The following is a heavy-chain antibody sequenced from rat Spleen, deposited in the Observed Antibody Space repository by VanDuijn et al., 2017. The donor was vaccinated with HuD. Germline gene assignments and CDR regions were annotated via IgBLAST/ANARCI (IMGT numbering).Heavy chain of an antibody. CDR2: ITSGGSNT. CDR3: ARHDAGGYSTPYFDY. D-gene: IGHD1-11*01. Sequence: EVQLVESGGGLVQPGRSLKLSCAASGFTFSSFAMAWVRQAPKKGLEWVATITSGGSNTYYPDSVKGRFTISRDNAKSTLYLQMDSLRSEDTATYYCARHDAGGYSTPYFDYWGQGVMVTVSS. J-gene: IGHJ2*01. V-gene: IGHV5-25*01. CDR1: GFTFSSFA.